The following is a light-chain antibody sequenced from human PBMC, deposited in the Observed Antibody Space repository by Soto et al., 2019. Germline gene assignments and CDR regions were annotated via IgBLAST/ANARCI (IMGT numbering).Light chain of an antibody. V-gene: IGKV4-1*01. Sequence: DIVMTQSPDSLAVSLGESATINCKSSQSVLYSSNNKNYLAWYQQKPGQPPKLLIYWASTRESGVPDRFSGSGSGTDSTLTISSLQAEDVAVYYCQQYYSTPRTFGQGTKVEIK. J-gene: IGKJ1*01. CDR2: WAS. CDR1: QSVLYSSNNKNY. CDR3: QQYYSTPRT.